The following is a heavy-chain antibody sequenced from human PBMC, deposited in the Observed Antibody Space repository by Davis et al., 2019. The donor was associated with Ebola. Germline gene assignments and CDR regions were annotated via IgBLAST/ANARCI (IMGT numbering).Heavy chain of an antibody. V-gene: IGHV4-34*01. J-gene: IGHJ6*02. CDR2: INHSGST. D-gene: IGHD5-18*01. CDR1: GGSFSGYY. Sequence: SETLSLTCAVYGGSFSGYYWSWIRQPPGKGLEWIGEINHSGSTNYNPSLKSRVTISVDTSKNQFSLKLSPVTAADTAVYYCARSTWIQLWPKHRGYYYYGMDVWGQGTTVTVSS. CDR3: ARSTWIQLWPKHRGYYYYGMDV.